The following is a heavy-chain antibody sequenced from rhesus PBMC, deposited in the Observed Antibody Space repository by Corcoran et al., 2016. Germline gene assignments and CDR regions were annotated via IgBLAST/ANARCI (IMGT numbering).Heavy chain of an antibody. CDR1: GGSISSSY. CDR2: IYGSGSST. V-gene: IGHV4-169*02. CDR3: ARDPDSSWYYFDY. J-gene: IGHJ4*01. Sequence: QLQLQESGPGLVKPSETLSVTCAVSGGSISSSYWSWIRQAPGTGMEWIGYIYGSGSSTNYNPSLKSRVTLSVDTSKNQLSLKLSSVTTADTAVYYCARDPDSSWYYFDYWGQGVLVTVSS. D-gene: IGHD6-13*01.